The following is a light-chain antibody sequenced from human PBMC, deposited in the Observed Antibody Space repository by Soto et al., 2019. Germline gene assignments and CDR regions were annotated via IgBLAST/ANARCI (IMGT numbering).Light chain of an antibody. CDR1: QSISSNY. J-gene: IGKJ1*01. V-gene: IGKV3-20*01. Sequence: ETVLTQSPGTLSLSPGERATLSCRASQSISSNYLAWYRQTPGQAPRLLIYGASKRASGIADRFSGSWSGTDFTLIISRLEPEDFALYYCQQYGSSPWTFGQGTKVEIK. CDR2: GAS. CDR3: QQYGSSPWT.